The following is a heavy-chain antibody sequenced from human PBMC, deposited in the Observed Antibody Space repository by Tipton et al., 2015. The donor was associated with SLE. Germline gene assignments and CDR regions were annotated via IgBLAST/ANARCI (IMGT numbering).Heavy chain of an antibody. Sequence: TLSLTCAVYGGSFSGYYWSWIRQPPGKGLEWIGEINHSGSTNYNPSLKSRVTISVDTSKNQFSLKLSSVTAADTAVYYCARGPDRAAFDWGQGTLLTVSS. V-gene: IGHV4-34*01. CDR3: ARGPDRAAFD. J-gene: IGHJ4*02. CDR1: GGSFSGYY. CDR2: INHSGST. D-gene: IGHD6-13*01.